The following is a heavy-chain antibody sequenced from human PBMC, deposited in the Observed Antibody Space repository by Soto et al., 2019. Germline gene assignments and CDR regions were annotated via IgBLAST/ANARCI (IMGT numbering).Heavy chain of an antibody. D-gene: IGHD2-21*02. CDR3: ARIALVYCGGDCAPRYYYDGMDV. J-gene: IGHJ6*02. CDR2: MNPHSGNT. V-gene: IGHV1-8*01. Sequence: QVQLVQSGAEVKKPGASVKVSCKASGYTFTDYDINWVRQATGQGLEWMGWMNPHSGNTGYAQKFQGRVTMTTDTSISAAYMELSSLRSEDTAVYYCARIALVYCGGDCAPRYYYDGMDVWGQGTTVTVSS. CDR1: GYTFTDYD.